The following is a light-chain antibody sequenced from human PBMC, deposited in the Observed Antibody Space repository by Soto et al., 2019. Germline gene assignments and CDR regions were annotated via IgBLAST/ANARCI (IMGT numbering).Light chain of an antibody. Sequence: QSVLTQPASVSGSPGQSITISCTGTSSDVGSYNLVSWYQQHPGKAPKLMIYEGSKRPSGVSNRFSGSKSGNTASLTISGLQAEDEADYYCCSYAGSSTHEVFGGGTKVTVL. CDR1: SSDVGSYNL. J-gene: IGLJ2*01. CDR3: CSYAGSSTHEV. V-gene: IGLV2-23*01. CDR2: EGS.